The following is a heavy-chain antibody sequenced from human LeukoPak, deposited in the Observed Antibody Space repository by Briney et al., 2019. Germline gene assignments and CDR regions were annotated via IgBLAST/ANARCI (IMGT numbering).Heavy chain of an antibody. V-gene: IGHV1-8*01. CDR3: ARVGRYSYGYYYYYYGMDV. CDR1: GYTFTSYD. D-gene: IGHD5-18*01. CDR2: MSPNSGNT. Sequence: ASVKVSCKASGYTFTSYDINWVRQATGQGLEWMGWMSPNSGNTGYAQKFQGRVTMTRNTSISTAYMELSSPRSEDTAVYYCARVGRYSYGYYYYYYGMDVWGQGTTVTVSS. J-gene: IGHJ6*02.